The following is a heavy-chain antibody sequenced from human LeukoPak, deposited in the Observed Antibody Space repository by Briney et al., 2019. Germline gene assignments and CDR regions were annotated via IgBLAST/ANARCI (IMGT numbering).Heavy chain of an antibody. CDR3: AARPGYCSGGSCYSGPLDY. V-gene: IGHV3-48*03. D-gene: IGHD2-15*01. CDR1: GFTFILYE. Sequence: GGSLRLSCAASGFTFILYEMNWVRQAPGKGLEWLSYINRSGTTIYYADSVKGRFTISRDNAKNSLYLQMNSLRAEDTAVYYCAARPGYCSGGSCYSGPLDYWGQGTLVTVSS. CDR2: INRSGTTI. J-gene: IGHJ4*02.